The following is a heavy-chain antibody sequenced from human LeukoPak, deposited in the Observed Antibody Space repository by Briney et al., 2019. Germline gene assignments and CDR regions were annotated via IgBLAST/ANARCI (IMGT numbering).Heavy chain of an antibody. D-gene: IGHD2-8*01. Sequence: GGSLRLSCAASGFTFSSHWMHWVRQAPGKGLVWVSRIHDDGTTTNYADSVKGRFTISRDNAKNTLYLQLNSLRAEDTAVYYCAIVYAVPDKRNALDMWGQGTMVTVSS. J-gene: IGHJ3*02. V-gene: IGHV3-74*01. CDR2: IHDDGTTT. CDR1: GFTFSSHW. CDR3: AIVYAVPDKRNALDM.